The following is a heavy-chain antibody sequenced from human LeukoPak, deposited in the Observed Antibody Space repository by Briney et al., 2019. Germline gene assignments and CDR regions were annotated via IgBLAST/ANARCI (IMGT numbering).Heavy chain of an antibody. V-gene: IGHV4-59*01. J-gene: IGHJ3*02. CDR3: ARVSPKNSGWYGITPEAFDI. CDR2: IYYSGST. CDR1: GGSISSYY. Sequence: SETLSLTCTVSGGSISSYYWSWIRQPPGKGLEWIGYIYYSGSTNYNPSLKSRVTISVDTSKNQFSLKLSSVTAADTAVYYCARVSPKNSGWYGITPEAFDIWGQGTMVTVSS. D-gene: IGHD6-19*01.